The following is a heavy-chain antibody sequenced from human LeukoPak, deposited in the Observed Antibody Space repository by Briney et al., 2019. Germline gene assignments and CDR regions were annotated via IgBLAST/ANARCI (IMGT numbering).Heavy chain of an antibody. CDR2: ISYDGSNK. D-gene: IGHD5-12*01. J-gene: IGHJ4*02. CDR1: GFTFSSYA. Sequence: GGSLRLSCAASGFTFSSYAMHWVRQAPGKGLERVAVISYDGSNKYYADSVKGRFTISRDNSKNTLYLQMNSLRAEDTAVYYCARGGGYSGYCFDYWGQGTLVTVSS. CDR3: ARGGGYSGYCFDY. V-gene: IGHV3-30-3*01.